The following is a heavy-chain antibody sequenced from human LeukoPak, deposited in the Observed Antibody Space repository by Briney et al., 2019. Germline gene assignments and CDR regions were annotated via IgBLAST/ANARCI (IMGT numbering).Heavy chain of an antibody. Sequence: GGSLRLSCAASGFTFSSYAMSWVRQAPGKGLEWVSAISGSGGSTYYADSVKGRFTISRDNSKNTLYLQMNSLRAEDTAVYYCAKGAAAGFYYYYGMDVWGQGTTVTVSS. V-gene: IGHV3-23*01. CDR2: ISGSGGST. J-gene: IGHJ6*02. CDR1: GFTFSSYA. CDR3: AKGAAAGFYYYYGMDV. D-gene: IGHD6-13*01.